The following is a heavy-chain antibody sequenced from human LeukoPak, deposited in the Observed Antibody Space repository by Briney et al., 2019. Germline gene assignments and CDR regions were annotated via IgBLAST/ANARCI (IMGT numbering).Heavy chain of an antibody. V-gene: IGHV1-8*01. CDR1: GYTFTSYD. Sequence: EASLSLSCKASGYTFTSYDINWERQATGQGLEWMGWMNPNRGNTGYAQKFQCRVTMTRNTSKRTAYMELSSLRSEDTAVFYCERGQSYYYDSSGYTDWGQGTLVTVSS. CDR2: MNPNRGNT. CDR3: ERGQSYYYDSSGYTD. J-gene: IGHJ4*02. D-gene: IGHD3-22*01.